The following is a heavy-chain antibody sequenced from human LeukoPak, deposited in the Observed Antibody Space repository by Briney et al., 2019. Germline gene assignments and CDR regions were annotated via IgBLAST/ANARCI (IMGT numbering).Heavy chain of an antibody. Sequence: GGSLRLSCAASGFTFSSYWMSWVRQAPGKGLEWVANIKQDGSEKYYVDSVKGRFTISRDNAKNSLYLQMNSLRAEDTAVYYCAREVVNYDFWSGYEYYFDYWGQGTRVTVSS. V-gene: IGHV3-7*01. CDR2: IKQDGSEK. J-gene: IGHJ4*02. CDR1: GFTFSSYW. D-gene: IGHD3-3*01. CDR3: AREVVNYDFWSGYEYYFDY.